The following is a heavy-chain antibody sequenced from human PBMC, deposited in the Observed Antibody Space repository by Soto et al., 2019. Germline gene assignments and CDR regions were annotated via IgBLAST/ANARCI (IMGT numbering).Heavy chain of an antibody. D-gene: IGHD3-10*01. CDR3: ANLPLYGSGFDC. CDR1: GFTFDDYA. J-gene: IGHJ4*02. CDR2: ISWDGAAT. V-gene: IGHV3-9*01. Sequence: EAQLVESGGGLVQPGRSLRVSCVASGFTFDDYAIHWVRKAPGKGLEWVSGISWDGAATGYADSVKGRFTISRDNAKNSLYLQMSSLRTEDTARYYCANLPLYGSGFDCWGQGTLVTVSS.